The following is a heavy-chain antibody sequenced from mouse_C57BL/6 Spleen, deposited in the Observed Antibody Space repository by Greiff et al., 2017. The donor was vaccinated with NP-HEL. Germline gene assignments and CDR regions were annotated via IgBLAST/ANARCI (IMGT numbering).Heavy chain of an antibody. CDR2: IDPSDSEN. V-gene: IGHV1-52*01. CDR1: GYTFTSYW. J-gene: IGHJ3*01. D-gene: IGHD2-4*01. CDR3: ARWNDYVFAY. Sequence: QVQLQQPGAELVRPGSSVKLSCKASGYTFTSYWMHWVKQRPIQGLEWIGNIDPSDSENHYNQKFKDKATLTVDKSASTAYMQLSSLTSEDSAVYYCARWNDYVFAYWGQGTLVTVSA.